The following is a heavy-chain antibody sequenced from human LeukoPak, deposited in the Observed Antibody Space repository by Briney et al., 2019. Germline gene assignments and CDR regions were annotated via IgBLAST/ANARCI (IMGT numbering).Heavy chain of an antibody. CDR2: INAGNGNT. J-gene: IGHJ4*02. V-gene: IGHV1-3*01. CDR3: ARGDFSGSYYFFDY. D-gene: IGHD1-26*01. CDR1: GYTFTGYY. Sequence: ASVKASCKASGYTFTGYYMHWVRQAPGQRLEWMGWINAGNGNTKYSQKFQGRVTITRDTSASTAYMELSSLRSEDTAVYYCARGDFSGSYYFFDYWGQGTLVTVSS.